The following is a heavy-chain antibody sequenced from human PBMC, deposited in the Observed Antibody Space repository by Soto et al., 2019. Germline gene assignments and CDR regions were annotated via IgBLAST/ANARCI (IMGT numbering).Heavy chain of an antibody. J-gene: IGHJ4*02. Sequence: SETLSLTCTFSVCSVISFSYYWSWIRQHPGRGLEWIVYIYYTWNTYYNPSLKSRLAISVDTSKNQFSLKLTSVTAADTAVYYCARDKRSDYYNDHWGQGTMVTVSS. CDR1: VCSVISFSYY. CDR3: ARDKRSDYYNDH. D-gene: IGHD3-3*01. V-gene: IGHV4-31*03. CDR2: IYYTWNT.